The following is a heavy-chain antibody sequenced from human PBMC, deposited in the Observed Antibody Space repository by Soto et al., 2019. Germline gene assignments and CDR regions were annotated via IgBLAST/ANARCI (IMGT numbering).Heavy chain of an antibody. Sequence: SETLSLTCAVSGVSISSGNWWTWVRQSPQRGLEYIGEIFHDGTANYYPSFERRVAISVDTSKNQFSLKLTSVTAADTAIYFCARLASDTRLNYMYFDFWGQGTLVTVSS. D-gene: IGHD3-10*01. CDR1: GVSISSGNW. V-gene: IGHV4-4*02. CDR3: ARLASDTRLNYMYFDF. J-gene: IGHJ4*02. CDR2: IFHDGTA.